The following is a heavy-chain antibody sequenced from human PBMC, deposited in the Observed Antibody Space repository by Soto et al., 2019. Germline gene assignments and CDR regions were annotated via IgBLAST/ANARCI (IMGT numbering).Heavy chain of an antibody. D-gene: IGHD6-6*01. V-gene: IGHV4-59*01. CDR1: GGSISSYY. CDR2: IYYSGST. Sequence: PSETLSLTCTVTGGSISSYYWCWIRQPPGKGLDWIGYIYYSGSTNYNPSLKSRVTLSVDTSKNQFSLKLSSVTSAETAVYHCARVFRTVALAADSSNDWGQGILVPVS. CDR3: ARVFRTVALAADSSND. J-gene: IGHJ1*01.